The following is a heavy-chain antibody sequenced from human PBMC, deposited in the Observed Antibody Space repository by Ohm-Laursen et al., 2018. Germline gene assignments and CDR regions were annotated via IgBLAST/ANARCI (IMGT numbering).Heavy chain of an antibody. J-gene: IGHJ4*02. CDR3: AKNYFDY. Sequence: SLRLSCSASGFTFSDYYMSWIRQAPGKGLEWVSAISGSGGSTYYADSVKGRFTISRDNSKNTLYLQMNSLRAEDTAVYYCAKNYFDYWGQGTLVTVSS. CDR2: ISGSGGST. V-gene: IGHV3-23*01. CDR1: GFTFSDYY.